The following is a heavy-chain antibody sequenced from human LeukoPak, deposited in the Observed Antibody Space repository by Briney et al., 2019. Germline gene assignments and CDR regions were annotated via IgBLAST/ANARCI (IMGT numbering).Heavy chain of an antibody. CDR3: ARDIRPRVESFDY. CDR2: INPNSGGT. V-gene: IGHV1-2*02. D-gene: IGHD3-3*01. CDR1: GYTFTDYH. J-gene: IGHJ4*02. Sequence: ASVEVSCRASGYTFTDYHLHWVRQAPGQGLEWMGWINPNSGGTNYAQKFQGRVTMTRHTSINTAYMELSRLRSDDTAVYYCARDIRPRVESFDYWGQGTLVTVSS.